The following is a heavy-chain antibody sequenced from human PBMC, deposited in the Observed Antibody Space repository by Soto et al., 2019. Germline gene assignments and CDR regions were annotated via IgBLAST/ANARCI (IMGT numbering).Heavy chain of an antibody. CDR1: GGTFSSYA. CDR2: IIPIFGTA. D-gene: IGHD6-19*01. CDR3: ARVPGIAVAGTPDH. V-gene: IGHV1-69*13. J-gene: IGHJ5*02. Sequence: SVKVSCKASGGTFSSYAISWVRQAPGQGLEWMGGIIPIFGTANYAQKFQGRVTITADESTSTAYMELSSLRSEDTAVYYCARVPGIAVAGTPDHWGQGTLVTVSS.